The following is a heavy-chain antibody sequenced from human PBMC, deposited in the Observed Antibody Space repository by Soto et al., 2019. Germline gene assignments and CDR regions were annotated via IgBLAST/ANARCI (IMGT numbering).Heavy chain of an antibody. Sequence: QVQLVESGGGEVQPGRSLTISCAASGFTFSTYGMHWVRQTPGKGLEWVAVISYDGTNKFYSDAVKARFTISRGNFKHPRTLQMNVVRAACTAVYSRAKGLQSDGDYEYYCYGIVVRLLGTRVTVSS. CDR2: ISYDGTNK. D-gene: IGHD4-17*01. V-gene: IGHV3-30*18. CDR1: GFTFSTYG. CDR3: AKGLQSDGDYEYYCYGIVV. J-gene: IGHJ6*02.